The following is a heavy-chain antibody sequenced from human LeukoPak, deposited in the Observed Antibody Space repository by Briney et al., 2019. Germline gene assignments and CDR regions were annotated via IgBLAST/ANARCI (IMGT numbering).Heavy chain of an antibody. Sequence: KTSETLSLTCTVSCGSISSYYWSWIRQPPGKGLEWIGYIYYSGSTNYSPSLKSRVTISVDTSKNQFSLKLSSVNAADTAVYYCARKTLVRGTTYGMDVWGHGTTVTVSS. CDR3: ARKTLVRGTTYGMDV. D-gene: IGHD2-2*01. CDR1: CGSISSYY. V-gene: IGHV4-59*08. CDR2: IYYSGST. J-gene: IGHJ6*01.